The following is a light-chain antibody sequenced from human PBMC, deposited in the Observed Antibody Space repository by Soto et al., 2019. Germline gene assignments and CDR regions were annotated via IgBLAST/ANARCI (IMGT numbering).Light chain of an antibody. V-gene: IGLV1-44*01. CDR3: AAWDDSLIYV. CDR2: SNN. Sequence: QSVLTQPPSASVTPGQRVTISCSGSSSNIGSNTVNWYQQLPGTAPKLLIYSNNQRPSGVPDRFSGSKSGTSASLAISGLQSEDEADYYCAAWDDSLIYVFGTGTKVTAL. J-gene: IGLJ1*01. CDR1: SSNIGSNT.